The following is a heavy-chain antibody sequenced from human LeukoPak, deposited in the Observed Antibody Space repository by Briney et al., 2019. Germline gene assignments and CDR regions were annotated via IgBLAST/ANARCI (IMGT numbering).Heavy chain of an antibody. J-gene: IGHJ4*02. V-gene: IGHV4-4*07. D-gene: IGHD5-12*01. Sequence: PSETLSLTCTVSGGSISSYFWSWVRQPAGKGLEWIGRNYSTGRSDYNPSLKSRITMSVDTSKNQFSLKLSSVTAADTAVYYCARDGPRSGYDLGHFDNLGQGTLVTASS. CDR2: NYSTGRS. CDR1: GGSISSYF. CDR3: ARDGPRSGYDLGHFDN.